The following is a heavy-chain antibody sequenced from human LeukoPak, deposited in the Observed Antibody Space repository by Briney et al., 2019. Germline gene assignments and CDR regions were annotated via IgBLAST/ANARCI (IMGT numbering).Heavy chain of an antibody. D-gene: IGHD2-15*01. J-gene: IGHJ2*01. CDR1: GFTFSSYD. CDR2: IGVTGDT. CDR3: TREFCGSRAACAGGFYYDV. Sequence: QPGGSLRLSCAASGFTFSSYDFHWVRPVPGKGLGWVSAIGVTGDTYYADSVKGRFTISRENAANSLYLQMHSLRAGDTALYYCTREFCGSRAACAGGFYYDVWGRGTLVTVSS. V-gene: IGHV3-13*01.